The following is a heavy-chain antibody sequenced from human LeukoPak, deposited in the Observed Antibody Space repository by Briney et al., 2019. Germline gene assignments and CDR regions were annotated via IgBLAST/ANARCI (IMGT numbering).Heavy chain of an antibody. CDR1: GGSISYIGYY. CDR2: MYYTGSS. D-gene: IGHD5-18*01. J-gene: IGHJ4*02. V-gene: IGHV4-39*01. CDR3: ARLRGYSYGYVDY. Sequence: PSETLSLTCTVSGGSISYIGYYWGWIRQPPGKGLEGTGTMYYTGSSYYNSSLKSRVTISVDTSKNLLSLKVSSVTAADTAVYYCARLRGYSYGYVDYWGQGALITVSS.